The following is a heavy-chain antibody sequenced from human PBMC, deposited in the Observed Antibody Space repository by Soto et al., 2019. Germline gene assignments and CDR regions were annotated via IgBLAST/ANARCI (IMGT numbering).Heavy chain of an antibody. CDR2: IGEDGSEK. V-gene: IGHV3-7*03. J-gene: IGHJ6*02. Sequence: EVQLVESGGGLVQPGGSLRLSCTASGFTFSTYWMSWVRQAPGMGLEWVANIGEDGSEKYYVDSVKGRFTISRDNAKNSLYLQMNSLRADDTAVYYCARGSGGHKYYYGMDVWGQGTTVTVSS. CDR3: ARGSGGHKYYYGMDV. D-gene: IGHD2-15*01. CDR1: GFTFSTYW.